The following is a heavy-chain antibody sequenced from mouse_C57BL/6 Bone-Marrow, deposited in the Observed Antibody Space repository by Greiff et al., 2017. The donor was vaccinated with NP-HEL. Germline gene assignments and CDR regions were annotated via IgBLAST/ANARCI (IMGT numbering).Heavy chain of an antibody. CDR3: ARDYLYYAMDY. D-gene: IGHD5-1*01. V-gene: IGHV3-6*01. J-gene: IGHJ4*01. CDR1: GYSITSGYY. CDR2: ISYDGSN. Sequence: DVKLVESGPGLVKPSQSLSLTCSVTGYSITSGYYWNWIRQFPGNKLEWMGYISYDGSNNYNPSLKNRISITRDISKNQFFLKLNSVTTEDTATYYCARDYLYYAMDYWGQGTSVTVSS.